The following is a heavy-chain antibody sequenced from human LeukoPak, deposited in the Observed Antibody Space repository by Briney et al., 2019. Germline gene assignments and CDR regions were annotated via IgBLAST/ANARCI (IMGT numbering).Heavy chain of an antibody. J-gene: IGHJ3*02. CDR2: INPNSGGT. Sequence: ASVKVSCKASGYTFTGYYMHWVRQAPGQGLEWMGWINPNSGGTNYAQKFQGRVTMTRDTSISTAYMELSRLRSDDTAVYYCARDPPFPIAVAGSDAFDIWGQGTMVTVSS. CDR3: ARDPPFPIAVAGSDAFDI. D-gene: IGHD6-19*01. CDR1: GYTFTGYY. V-gene: IGHV1-2*02.